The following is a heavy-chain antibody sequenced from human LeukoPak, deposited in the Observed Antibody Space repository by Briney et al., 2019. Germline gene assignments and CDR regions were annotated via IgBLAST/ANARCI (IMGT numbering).Heavy chain of an antibody. V-gene: IGHV3-21*01. CDR3: ARDLSHYDILTGYYKGITNDY. CDR2: ISSSSSYI. J-gene: IGHJ4*02. Sequence: GGSLRPSCAASGFTFSSYSMNWVRQAPGKGLEWVSSISSSSSYIYYADSVKGRFTISRDNAKNSLYLQMNSLRAEDTAVYYCARDLSHYDILTGYYKGITNDYWGQGTLVTVSS. D-gene: IGHD3-9*01. CDR1: GFTFSSYS.